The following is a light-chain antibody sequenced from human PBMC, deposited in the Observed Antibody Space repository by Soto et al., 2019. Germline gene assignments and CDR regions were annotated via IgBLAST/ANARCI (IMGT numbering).Light chain of an antibody. Sequence: QSVLTQPPSVSGTPGQRVTISCSGISSNIGSDYVYWFQQLPGTAPKVLIYRNNQRPSGVPERFSGSKSGISASLAISGLRSEDEADYYCAAWDDSLSGRVFGVGTKVTVL. CDR3: AAWDDSLSGRV. J-gene: IGLJ3*02. CDR1: SSNIGSDY. V-gene: IGLV1-47*01. CDR2: RNN.